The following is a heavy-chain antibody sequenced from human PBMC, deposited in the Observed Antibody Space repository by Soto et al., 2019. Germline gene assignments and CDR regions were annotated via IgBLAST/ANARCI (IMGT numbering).Heavy chain of an antibody. V-gene: IGHV1-18*01. CDR2: INGYNGNT. CDR3: AASTATSRR. Sequence: QVQLVQSGAEVKKPGASVKVSCKASGYSFTNYGFSWVRQAPGQGLEWMGWINGYNGNTNYAPKLQGRFTMTTDTSTSTAYMELVSLTSDDTAVYFCAASTATSRRWGHGTLVTGSS. J-gene: IGHJ4*01. CDR1: GYSFTNYG. D-gene: IGHD1-1*01.